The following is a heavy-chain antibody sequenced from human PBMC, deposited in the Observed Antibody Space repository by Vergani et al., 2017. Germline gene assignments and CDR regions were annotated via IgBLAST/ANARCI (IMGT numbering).Heavy chain of an antibody. V-gene: IGHV4-39*02. Sequence: QLQLQESGPGLVKPPETLSPSCRVPGDSISRSHYYWGFIRQPPGKGLEWIRSISSSGSPYYNPTLKSRLPFSVDTSKNLFSLRLKSVTATDTGMYYCARPVGPSAIADGYHVWGKGTMVTVS. J-gene: IGHJ3*01. CDR1: GDSISRSHYY. D-gene: IGHD3-10*01. CDR3: ARPVGPSAIADGYHV. CDR2: ISSSGSP.